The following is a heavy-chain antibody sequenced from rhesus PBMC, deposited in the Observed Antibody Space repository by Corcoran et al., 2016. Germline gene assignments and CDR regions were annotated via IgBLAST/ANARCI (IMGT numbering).Heavy chain of an antibody. CDR1: GFSFSDYY. J-gene: IGHJ4*01. D-gene: IGHD2-27*01. Sequence: EVQLVESGGGLAKPGGSLRLSCAASGFSFSDYYMYWVRQAPGKGLEWVSGISYTVGSTYYADSLKGRFTISREKAKNTLYRQMDSLRAEDTAVYYCARDGIVVVFTAHFDYWGQGVLVTVSS. V-gene: IGHV3S18*01. CDR3: ARDGIVVVFTAHFDY. CDR2: ISYTVGST.